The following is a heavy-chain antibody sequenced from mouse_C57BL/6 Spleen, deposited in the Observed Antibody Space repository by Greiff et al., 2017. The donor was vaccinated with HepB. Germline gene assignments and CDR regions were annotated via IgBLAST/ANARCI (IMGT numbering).Heavy chain of an antibody. V-gene: IGHV1-76*01. D-gene: IGHD2-3*01. CDR3: ARSRLLNWYFDV. Sequence: LQESGAELVRPGASVKLSCKASGYTFTDYYINWVKQRPGQGLEWIARIYPGSGNTYYNEKFKGKATLTAEKSSSTAYMQLSSLTSEDSAVYFCARSRLLNWYFDVWGTGTTVTVSS. CDR2: IYPGSGNT. CDR1: GYTFTDYY. J-gene: IGHJ1*03.